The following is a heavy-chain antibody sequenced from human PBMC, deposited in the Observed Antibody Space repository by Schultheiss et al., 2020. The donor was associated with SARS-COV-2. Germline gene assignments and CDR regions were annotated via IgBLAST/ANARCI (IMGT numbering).Heavy chain of an antibody. V-gene: IGHV3-23*01. CDR1: GFTFSSYA. J-gene: IGHJ4*02. Sequence: GGSLRLSCAASGFTFSSYAMSWVRQAPGKGLEWVSAISGSGGSTYYADSVKGRFTISRENAKNTLYLQMNSLRAEDTAVYYCAKGRVVVAATYFDYWGQGTLVTVSS. CDR2: ISGSGGST. D-gene: IGHD2-15*01. CDR3: AKGRVVVAATYFDY.